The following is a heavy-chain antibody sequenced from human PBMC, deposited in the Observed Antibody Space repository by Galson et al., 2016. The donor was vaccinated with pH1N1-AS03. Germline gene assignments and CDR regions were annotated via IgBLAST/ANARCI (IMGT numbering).Heavy chain of an antibody. D-gene: IGHD5-24*01. J-gene: IGHJ4*02. V-gene: IGHV3-53*01. CDR3: ARVDSSTYSDGWVPFDY. CDR1: GFTINNNY. Sequence: SLRLSCAASGFTINNNYMSWVRQAPGKGLEWVSVIYGGGDTFYADSVKDRFTISRDNSRNTVYLQMNSLRVEDTAMYYCARVDSSTYSDGWVPFDYWGQGTLVTVSS. CDR2: IYGGGDT.